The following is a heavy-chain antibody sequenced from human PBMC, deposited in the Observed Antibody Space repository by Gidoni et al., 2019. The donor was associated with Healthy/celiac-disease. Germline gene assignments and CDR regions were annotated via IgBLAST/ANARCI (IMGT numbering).Heavy chain of an antibody. CDR3: ARDRIRGYSGYDYGEDY. CDR2: ISAYNGNT. J-gene: IGHJ4*02. Sequence: QVQLVQSGAEVKKPGDSVKVSCKASGYTFTSYGTSWVRQAPGQGLEWMGWISAYNGNTNYAQKLQGRVTMTTDTSTSTSYMELRSLRSDDTAVYYCARDRIRGYSGYDYGEDYWGQGTLVTVSS. D-gene: IGHD5-12*01. V-gene: IGHV1-18*04. CDR1: GYTFTSYG.